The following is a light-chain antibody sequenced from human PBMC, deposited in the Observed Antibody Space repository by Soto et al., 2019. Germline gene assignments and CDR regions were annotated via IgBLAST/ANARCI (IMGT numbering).Light chain of an antibody. J-gene: IGKJ1*01. V-gene: IGKV1-5*03. CDR3: QQYNSYWT. CDR1: QSISSW. Sequence: DIQMTQSPSTLSASVGDRFTITCRASQSISSWLAWYPQNPGKAPKLLIYKASSLESGVPSRFSGSGSGTAFTLTISSLQPDDFATYYRQQYNSYWTFGQGTKVDIK. CDR2: KAS.